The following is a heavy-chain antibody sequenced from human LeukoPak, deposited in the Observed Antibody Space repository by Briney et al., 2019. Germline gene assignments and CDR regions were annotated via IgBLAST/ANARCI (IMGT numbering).Heavy chain of an antibody. Sequence: SETLSLTCTVSGASIRGYFWSWIRQPPGKGLEWIGNIYTSGSTNYNPSLKSRVTISLDTSKTHFSLRLSSVTAADTAVYYCVRHRWVDGYNYWGQGTLVTVSS. V-gene: IGHV4-4*09. CDR3: VRHRWVDGYNY. J-gene: IGHJ4*02. CDR1: GASIRGYF. D-gene: IGHD5-24*01. CDR2: IYTSGST.